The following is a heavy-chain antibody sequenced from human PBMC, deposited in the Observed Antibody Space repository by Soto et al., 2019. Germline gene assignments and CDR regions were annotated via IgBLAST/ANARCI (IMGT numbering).Heavy chain of an antibody. CDR2: IVVGSGNT. CDR3: AVHKRWPHHYYYGMDV. CDR1: GFTFTSSA. J-gene: IGHJ6*02. Sequence: ASVKVSCKASGFTFTSSAVQWVRQARGQRLEWIGWIVVGSGNTNYAQKFQERVTITRDMSTSTAYMELSSLRSGDTAVYYCAVHKRWPHHYYYGMDVWGQGTTVTVSS. V-gene: IGHV1-58*01.